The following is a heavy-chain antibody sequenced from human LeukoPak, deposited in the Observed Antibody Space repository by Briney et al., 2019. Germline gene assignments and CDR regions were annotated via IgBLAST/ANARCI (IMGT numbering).Heavy chain of an antibody. Sequence: GGSLRLSCAASGFTFSSYWLHWVRQAPGKGLVWVSRISTGGSTTSYADSVKGRFTISRDNAKNTLYLQMNSLRAEDTAVYYCARVPNGGKYIGDYWGQGTLVTVSS. V-gene: IGHV3-74*01. CDR2: ISTGGSTT. D-gene: IGHD4-23*01. J-gene: IGHJ4*02. CDR1: GFTFSSYW. CDR3: ARVPNGGKYIGDY.